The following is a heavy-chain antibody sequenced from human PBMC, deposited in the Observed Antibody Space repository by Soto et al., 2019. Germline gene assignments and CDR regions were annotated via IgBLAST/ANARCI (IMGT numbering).Heavy chain of an antibody. V-gene: IGHV4-59*01. D-gene: IGHD2-21*02. Sequence: SETLSLTCTVSGGSISSYYWSWIRQPPGKGLEWIGYIYYSESTNYNPSLKSRVIISVDTSNNQLSLRLSSVTAADTAVYYCARDLWGYCGADCYPLDVWGQGTTVTVS. CDR3: ARDLWGYCGADCYPLDV. J-gene: IGHJ6*02. CDR2: IYYSEST. CDR1: GGSISSYY.